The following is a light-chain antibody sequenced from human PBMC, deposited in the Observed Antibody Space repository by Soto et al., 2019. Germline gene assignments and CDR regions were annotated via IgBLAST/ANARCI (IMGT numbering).Light chain of an antibody. CDR1: QSVSSN. CDR3: QQYNNWPPWT. CDR2: GAS. J-gene: IGKJ1*01. Sequence: EIVMTQSPATLSVSPGERATLSCRASQSVSSNLAWYQQKPGQAPRLLIYGASTRAIGIPARFSGSGSGTDFTLTISSLQSEDFVVYYCQQYNNWPPWTCGQGTKVEIK. V-gene: IGKV3-15*01.